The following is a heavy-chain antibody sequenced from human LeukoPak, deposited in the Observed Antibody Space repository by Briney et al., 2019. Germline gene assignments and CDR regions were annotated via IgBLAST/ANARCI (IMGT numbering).Heavy chain of an antibody. J-gene: IGHJ4*02. CDR2: ISYDGSQK. V-gene: IGHV3-30*18. D-gene: IGHD3-22*01. CDR1: GFTFSTYG. Sequence: PGRSLRLSRVASGFTFSTYGMHWVRQAPGKGLEWVAVISYDGSQKNYADSVEGRFTISRDNSKNTLYLQMNSLRAEDTAVFYCAKNMYYSDSSGYYLPVFWGQGTLVTVSS. CDR3: AKNMYYSDSSGYYLPVF.